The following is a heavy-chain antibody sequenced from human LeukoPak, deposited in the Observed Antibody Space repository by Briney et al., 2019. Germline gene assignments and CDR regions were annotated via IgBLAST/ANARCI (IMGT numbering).Heavy chain of an antibody. D-gene: IGHD2-15*01. CDR1: GFTFNDYY. CDR2: NSRSSSYT. V-gene: IGHV3-11*06. Sequence: GGSLRLSCAASGFTFNDYYMSWIRQAPGKGLEWVSYNSRSSSYTNYADSVKGRFTISRDNAKNSLYLQMNSLRAEDTAVYYCARRTIGYCSGGSCYSEPLDYWGQGTQVTVSS. CDR3: ARRTIGYCSGGSCYSEPLDY. J-gene: IGHJ4*02.